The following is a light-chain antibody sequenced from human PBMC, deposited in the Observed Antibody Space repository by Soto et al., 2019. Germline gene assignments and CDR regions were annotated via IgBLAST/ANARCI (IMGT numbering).Light chain of an antibody. CDR3: QQRSNWPPVT. CDR2: DAS. V-gene: IGKV1-5*01. CDR1: QSISSW. J-gene: IGKJ5*01. Sequence: DIQMTQSPSTLSASVGDRVTITCRASQSISSWLAWYQQKPGKAXKLLIYDASSLESGVPSRFSGSASGTDFTLTISSLQTEDFAVYYGQQRSNWPPVTFGQGTRLEIK.